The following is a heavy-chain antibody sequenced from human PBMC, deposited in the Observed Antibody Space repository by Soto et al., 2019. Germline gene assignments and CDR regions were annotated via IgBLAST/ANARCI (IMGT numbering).Heavy chain of an antibody. CDR3: STVRTF. D-gene: IGHD3-10*01. CDR2: IKLKTNGGTT. J-gene: IGHJ4*02. Sequence: NPGGSLRLSCAASGFTFSGTYMNWVRQAPGKGLEWVGRIKLKTNGGTTDYAAPVEGRFTISRDDSKNTLYLQMNSLKTDDTAVYYCSTVRTFWGQGTLVTVSS. V-gene: IGHV3-15*01. CDR1: GFTFSGTY.